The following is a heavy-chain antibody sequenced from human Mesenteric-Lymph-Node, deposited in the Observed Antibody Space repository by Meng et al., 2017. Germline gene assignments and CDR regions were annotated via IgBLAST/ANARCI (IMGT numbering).Heavy chain of an antibody. D-gene: IGHD3-22*01. CDR2: INPNSGGT. J-gene: IGHJ4*02. CDR1: GYTFTGYY. CDR3: ARGREDYYDSSGYCDY. Sequence: ASVKVSCKASGYTFTGYYMHWVRQAPGQGLEWMGRINPNSGGTNYAQKFQGRVTMTRDMSISTAYMELSRLRSDDTAVYYCARGREDYYDSSGYCDYWGQGTLVTVSS. V-gene: IGHV1-2*06.